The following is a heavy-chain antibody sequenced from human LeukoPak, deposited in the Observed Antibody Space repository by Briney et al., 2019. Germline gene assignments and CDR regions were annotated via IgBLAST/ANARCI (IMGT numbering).Heavy chain of an antibody. CDR1: GFTFSSCG. J-gene: IGHJ4*02. CDR2: ISYDGSNK. Sequence: PGRSLRLPCAASGFTFSSCGMHWVRQAPGKGLEWVAVISYDGSNKYYADSVKGRFTISRDNSKNTLYLQMNSLRAEDTAVYYCARQATVAGLFFDYWGQGTLVTVSS. CDR3: ARQATVAGLFFDY. V-gene: IGHV3-30*03. D-gene: IGHD6-19*01.